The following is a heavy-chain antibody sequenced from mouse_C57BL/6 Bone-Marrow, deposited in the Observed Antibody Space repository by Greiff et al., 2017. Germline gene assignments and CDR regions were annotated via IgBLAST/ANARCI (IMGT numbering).Heavy chain of an antibody. CDR2: IYSGGGYT. D-gene: IGHD2-5*01. Sequence: QVQLKESGAELVRPGTSVKMSCKASGYTFTNYWIGWAKQRPGHGLEWIGDIYSGGGYTNYNEKFKGKATLTADKSSSTAYMQFSSLTSEDSAIYYCARRGGYSNYAMDYWGQGTSVTVSS. J-gene: IGHJ4*01. V-gene: IGHV1-63*01. CDR1: GYTFTNYW. CDR3: ARRGGYSNYAMDY.